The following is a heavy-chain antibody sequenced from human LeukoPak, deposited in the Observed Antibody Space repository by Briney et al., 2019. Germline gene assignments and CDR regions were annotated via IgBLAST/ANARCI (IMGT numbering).Heavy chain of an antibody. Sequence: ASVKLSCKASGYTFTSYGISWVRQAPGQGREWMGWRSAYNGNTNYAQKLQGRVTMTTDASTSTAYMELRSLRSDDTAVYYCARDFSLSITMVVVVMPDAFDIWGQGTMVTVSS. D-gene: IGHD3-22*01. J-gene: IGHJ3*02. CDR1: GYTFTSYG. V-gene: IGHV1-18*01. CDR2: RSAYNGNT. CDR3: ARDFSLSITMVVVVMPDAFDI.